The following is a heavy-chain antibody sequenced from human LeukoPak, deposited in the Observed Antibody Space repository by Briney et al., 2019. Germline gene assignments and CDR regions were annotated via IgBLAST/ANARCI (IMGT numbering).Heavy chain of an antibody. CDR1: GVSITSYF. J-gene: IGHJ4*02. V-gene: IGHV4-59*01. CDR3: ARGRVPGA. Sequence: SETLSLTCTVSGVSITSYFWSWIRQPPGRGLEWIGYTYHSGSTNSNPSLKSRVSISLDTSKNQFSLKLSSVTAADTAVYYCARGRVPGAWGQGTLVTVSS. D-gene: IGHD6-19*01. CDR2: TYHSGST.